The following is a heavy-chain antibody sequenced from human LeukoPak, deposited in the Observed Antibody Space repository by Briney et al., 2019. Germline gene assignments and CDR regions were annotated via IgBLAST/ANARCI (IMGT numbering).Heavy chain of an antibody. J-gene: IGHJ4*02. Sequence: GRSLRLSCTVSGFTVSSNSWSWVRQAPGKGLEWVSFIYSGGNTHYSDSVKGRFTISRDNSKNTLYLQMNSLRAEDTAIYYCARRAGEYSHPYDYWGQGTLVTVSS. CDR3: ARRAGEYSHPYDY. CDR1: GFTVSSNS. D-gene: IGHD2-15*01. CDR2: IYSGGNT. V-gene: IGHV3-53*01.